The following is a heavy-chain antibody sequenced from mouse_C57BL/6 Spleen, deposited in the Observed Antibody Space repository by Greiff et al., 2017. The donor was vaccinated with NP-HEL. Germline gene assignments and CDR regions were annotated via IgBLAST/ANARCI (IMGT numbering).Heavy chain of an antibody. CDR1: GFTFSDYG. Sequence: DVMLVESGGGLVKPGGSLKLSCAASGFTFSDYGMHWVRQAPEKGLEWVAYISSGSSTIYYADTVKGRFTISRDNAKNTLFLQMTSLRSEDTARYYCAGPEHPGTPWYFDVWGTGTTVTVSS. V-gene: IGHV5-17*01. J-gene: IGHJ1*03. CDR3: AGPEHPGTPWYFDV. CDR2: ISSGSSTI. D-gene: IGHD1-1*01.